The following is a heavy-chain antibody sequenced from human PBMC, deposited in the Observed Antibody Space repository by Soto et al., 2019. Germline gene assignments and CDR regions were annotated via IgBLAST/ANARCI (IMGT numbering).Heavy chain of an antibody. CDR3: ARVGSYCGGDCYPNVFDY. CDR2: IIPIFGTA. CDR1: GGTFSSYA. V-gene: IGHV1-69*06. D-gene: IGHD2-21*02. Sequence: SVKVSCKASGGTFSSYAISWVRQAPGQGLGWMGGIIPIFGTANYAQKFQGRVTITADKSTSTAYMELSSLRSEDTAVYYCARVGSYCGGDCYPNVFDYWGQGTLVTVSS. J-gene: IGHJ4*02.